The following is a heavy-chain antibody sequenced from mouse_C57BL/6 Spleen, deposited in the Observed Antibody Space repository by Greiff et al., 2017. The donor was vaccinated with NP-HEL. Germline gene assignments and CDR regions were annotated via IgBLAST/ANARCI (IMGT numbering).Heavy chain of an antibody. CDR1: GFNIKDYS. CDR3: TTGGNYPFAY. J-gene: IGHJ3*01. Sequence: VQLQQSGAELVRPGASVKLSCTASGFNIKDYSMPRVKQRPEQGLGWVGRIYPEDGDTEYAPKFQGNATMTADTSSNTAYLQLSSLTSEDTAVYYCTTGGNYPFAYWGQGTLVTVSA. CDR2: IYPEDGDT. D-gene: IGHD2-1*01. V-gene: IGHV14-1*01.